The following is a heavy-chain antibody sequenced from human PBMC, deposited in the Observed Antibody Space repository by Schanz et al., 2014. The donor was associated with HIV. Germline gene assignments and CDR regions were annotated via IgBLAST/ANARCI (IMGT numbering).Heavy chain of an antibody. CDR1: GFTFSSFS. D-gene: IGHD2-15*01. V-gene: IGHV3-21*04. J-gene: IGHJ2*01. Sequence: EVQLVESGGGLVKPGGSLRLSCAASGFTFSSFSMNWVRQAPGKGLEWVSAISGSSITYSADSVKGRFTISRDNSKNTLYLQMNSLRAEDTAVYYCALSRPSGYGGSWYFDLWGRGTLVAVSS. CDR2: ISGSSIT. CDR3: ALSRPSGYGGSWYFDL.